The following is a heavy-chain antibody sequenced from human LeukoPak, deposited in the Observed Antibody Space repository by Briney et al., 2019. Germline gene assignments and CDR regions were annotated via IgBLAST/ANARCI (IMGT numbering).Heavy chain of an antibody. J-gene: IGHJ4*02. V-gene: IGHV5-51*01. CDR3: ARRKGYYDTSGYYAFDY. CDR1: GYRFISHW. Sequence: GESLRISCKASGYRFISHWIGWVRQKPGKGLEWMGIVFPDDSDTRVSPSFQGQVTISVDKSISTAFLQWSSLSASDTAMYYCARRKGYYDTSGYYAFDYWAQGTLVTVSS. D-gene: IGHD3-22*01. CDR2: VFPDDSDT.